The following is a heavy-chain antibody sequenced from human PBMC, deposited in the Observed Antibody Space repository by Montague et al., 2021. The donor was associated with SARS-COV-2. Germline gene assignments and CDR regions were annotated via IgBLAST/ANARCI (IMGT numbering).Heavy chain of an antibody. Sequence: TLSLTCTVSGGSISSGGYYWSWIRQHPGKGLEWIGYIYYSGSTYYNPSLKSRVTISVDTSKNQFSLKLSSVTAADTAVYYCARATAGPAAIFMGSPRPIDAFDIWGQGTMVTVSS. CDR3: ARATAGPAAIFMGSPRPIDAFDI. D-gene: IGHD2-2*01. J-gene: IGHJ3*02. CDR2: IYYSGST. V-gene: IGHV4-31*03. CDR1: GGSISSGGYY.